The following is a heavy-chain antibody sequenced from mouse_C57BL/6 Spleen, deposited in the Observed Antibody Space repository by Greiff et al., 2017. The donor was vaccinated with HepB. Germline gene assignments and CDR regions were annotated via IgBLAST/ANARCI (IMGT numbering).Heavy chain of an antibody. Sequence: DVKLQESGPGLVKPSQSLSLTCSVTGYSITSGYYWNWIRQFPGNKLEWMGYISYDGSNNYNPSLKNRISITRDTSKNQFFLKLNSVTTEDTATYYCARDTLHYYGSSPYYAMDYWGQGTSVTVSS. V-gene: IGHV3-6*01. CDR3: ARDTLHYYGSSPYYAMDY. J-gene: IGHJ4*01. CDR2: ISYDGSN. D-gene: IGHD1-1*01. CDR1: GYSITSGYY.